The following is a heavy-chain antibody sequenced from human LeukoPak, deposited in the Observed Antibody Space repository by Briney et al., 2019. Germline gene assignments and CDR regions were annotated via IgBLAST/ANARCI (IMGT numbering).Heavy chain of an antibody. CDR1: GGSISSDGYY. CDR2: IYYSGST. D-gene: IGHD5-12*01. J-gene: IGHJ4*02. Sequence: SENLSLTCTVSGGSISSDGYYWGWIRQPPGKGLEWIGSIYYSGSTYYNPSLKSRVTISVDTSKNQFSLKLSSVTAADTAVYYCAVNGYDYYFDYWGQGTLVTVSS. CDR3: AVNGYDYYFDY. V-gene: IGHV4-39*01.